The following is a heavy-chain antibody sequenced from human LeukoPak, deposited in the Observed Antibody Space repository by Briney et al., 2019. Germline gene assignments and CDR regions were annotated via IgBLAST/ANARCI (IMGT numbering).Heavy chain of an antibody. CDR1: GFTFDDYA. CDR2: ISWNSGSI. D-gene: IGHD6-13*01. V-gene: IGHV3-9*01. J-gene: IGHJ3*02. CDR3: AKDLYSSSWHDAFDI. Sequence: GRSLRLSCAASGFTFDDYAMHWVRQAPGKGLEWVSGISWNSGSIGYADSVKGRFTISRDNAKNSLYLQMNSLRAEDTALYYCAKDLYSSSWHDAFDIWGQGTMVTVSS.